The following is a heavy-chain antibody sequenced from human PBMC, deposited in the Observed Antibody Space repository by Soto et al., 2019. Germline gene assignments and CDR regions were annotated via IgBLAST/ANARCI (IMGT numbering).Heavy chain of an antibody. CDR2: IYSGGTT. CDR3: ARVPSAEYFHH. V-gene: IGHV3-66*01. CDR1: GFTVSSDY. J-gene: IGHJ1*01. D-gene: IGHD3-10*01. Sequence: EVQLVESGGGLVQPGGSLRLSCAASGFTVSSDYMSWVRQAPGKGLEWVSAIYSGGTTFYADSVKGRFTISRDNSKNTLYLQMNNLGAEDTALYYCARVPSAEYFHHWGQGTLVTVSS.